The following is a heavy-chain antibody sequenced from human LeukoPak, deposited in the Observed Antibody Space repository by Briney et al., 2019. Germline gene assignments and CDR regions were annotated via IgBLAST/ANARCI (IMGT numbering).Heavy chain of an antibody. V-gene: IGHV4-34*01. Sequence: SETLSLTCAVYGGSFSGYYWGWIRQPPGKGLEWIGSIYHSGTTYYNPSLKSRVTISVDTSKNQFSLKLSSVTAADTAVYYCARTTIFGVEFDYWGQGTLVTVSS. CDR2: IYHSGTT. D-gene: IGHD3-3*01. CDR3: ARTTIFGVEFDY. CDR1: GGSFSGYY. J-gene: IGHJ4*02.